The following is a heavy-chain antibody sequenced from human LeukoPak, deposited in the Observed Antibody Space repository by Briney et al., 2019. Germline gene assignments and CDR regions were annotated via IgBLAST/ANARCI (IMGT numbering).Heavy chain of an antibody. CDR3: AKDPTSLGGYDLAVDFDY. J-gene: IGHJ4*02. V-gene: IGHV3-23*01. D-gene: IGHD5-12*01. CDR2: ISGSGGST. CDR1: GFTFSSYA. Sequence: PGGSLRLSCAASGFTFSSYAMSWVRQAPGKGLEWVSAISGSGGSTYYADSVKGRFTISRDNSKNTLYLQMNSLRAEDTAVYYCAKDPTSLGGYDLAVDFDYWGQGTLVTVSS.